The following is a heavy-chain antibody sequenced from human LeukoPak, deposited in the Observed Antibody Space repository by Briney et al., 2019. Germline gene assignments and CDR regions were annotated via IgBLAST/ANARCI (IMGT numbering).Heavy chain of an antibody. Sequence: ASVKVSCKASGYTSTSYYMRWVRQAPGQGLEWMGIINPSGGSTSYAQKFQGRVTMTRDMSTSTVYMELSSLRSEDTAVYYCARELEGGDWFDPWGQGTLVTVSS. V-gene: IGHV1-46*01. CDR2: INPSGGST. D-gene: IGHD1-1*01. CDR3: ARELEGGDWFDP. J-gene: IGHJ5*02. CDR1: GYTSTSYY.